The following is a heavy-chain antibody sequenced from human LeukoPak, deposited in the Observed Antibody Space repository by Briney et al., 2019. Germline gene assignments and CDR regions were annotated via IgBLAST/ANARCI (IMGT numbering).Heavy chain of an antibody. CDR1: GFTFSSYA. D-gene: IGHD2-15*01. CDR3: AKGVVDRGADC. J-gene: IGHJ4*02. CDR2: ISGSGGSI. V-gene: IGHV3-23*01. Sequence: GGSLRLSCAASGFTFSSYAMNWVRQAPGKGLEWLSAISGSGGSIYYADSVKGRFTISRDNSKDTLYLQMNSLRVEDTAVYYCAKGVVDRGADCWDQGALVTVSS.